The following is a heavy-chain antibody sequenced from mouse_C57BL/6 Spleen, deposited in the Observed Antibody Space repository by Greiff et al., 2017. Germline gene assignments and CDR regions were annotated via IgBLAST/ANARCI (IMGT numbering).Heavy chain of an antibody. CDR3: ARVPHYDYDEGYFDY. V-gene: IGHV3-8*01. Sequence: EVMLVESGPGLAKPSQTLSLTCSVTGYSITSDYWNWIRKFPGNKLEYMGYISYSGSTYYNPSPKSRISITRDTSKNQYYLQLNSVTTEDTATYYCARVPHYDYDEGYFDYWGQGTTLTVSS. CDR1: GYSITSDY. CDR2: ISYSGST. J-gene: IGHJ2*01. D-gene: IGHD2-4*01.